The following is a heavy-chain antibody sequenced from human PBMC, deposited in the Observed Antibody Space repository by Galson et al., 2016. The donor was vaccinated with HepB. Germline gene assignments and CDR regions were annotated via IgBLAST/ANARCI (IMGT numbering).Heavy chain of an antibody. J-gene: IGHJ3*01. CDR3: ARDLPDDSVEYFDVFDL. CDR1: GFTFSDYY. V-gene: IGHV3-11*01. CDR2: ISTSGNSM. D-gene: IGHD4-17*01. Sequence: SLRLSCAASGFTFSDYYMNWIRQAPGKGLEWISFISTSGNSMQYANSVRGRFTISRDNAAKSLYLQMNNLRAEDTAVYYCARDLPDDSVEYFDVFDLWGQGTMVTVSS.